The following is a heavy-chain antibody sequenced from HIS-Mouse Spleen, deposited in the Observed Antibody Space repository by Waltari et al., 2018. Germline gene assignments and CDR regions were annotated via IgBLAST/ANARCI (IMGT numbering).Heavy chain of an antibody. CDR3: AGNGIPLAVINWSAP. D-gene: IGHD6-19*01. CDR2: IYHSGST. V-gene: IGHV4-38-2*02. J-gene: IGHJ5*02. Sequence: QVQLQESGPGLVKPSETLSLTCTVSGYSISSGYYWGWIRQPPGKGLGWIGSIYHSGSTYTNPPLKVRVTISVDTPKTQFSLRLSSLPAADPAVYYCAGNGIPLAVINWSAPWAQGPLVTVSS. CDR1: GYSISSGYY.